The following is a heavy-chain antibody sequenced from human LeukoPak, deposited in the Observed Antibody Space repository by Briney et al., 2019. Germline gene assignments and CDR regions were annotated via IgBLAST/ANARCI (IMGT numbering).Heavy chain of an antibody. V-gene: IGHV3-48*04. D-gene: IGHD3-3*01. CDR2: ISSSSSTI. CDR3: ARHRVYDFWSGYLIDY. Sequence: GGSLRLSRAASRFTFSSYSMNWVRQAPGKGLEWVSYISSSSSTIYYADSVKGRFTISRDNAKNSLYLQMNSLRAEDTAVYYCARHRVYDFWSGYLIDYWGQGTLVTVSS. J-gene: IGHJ4*02. CDR1: RFTFSSYS.